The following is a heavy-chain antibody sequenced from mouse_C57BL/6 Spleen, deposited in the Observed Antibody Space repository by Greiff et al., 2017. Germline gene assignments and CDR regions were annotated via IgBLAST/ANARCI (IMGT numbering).Heavy chain of an antibody. CDR3: ARAPYYYGSSAWFAY. J-gene: IGHJ3*01. CDR1: GYTFTSYW. V-gene: IGHV1-72*01. Sequence: QQSCKASGYTFTSYWMHWVKQRPGRGLEWIGRIDPNGGDTKYNEKFKSKATLTVDKPSSTAYMQLSSLTSEDSAVCYCARAPYYYGSSAWFAYWGQGTLVTVAA. D-gene: IGHD1-1*01. CDR2: IDPNGGDT.